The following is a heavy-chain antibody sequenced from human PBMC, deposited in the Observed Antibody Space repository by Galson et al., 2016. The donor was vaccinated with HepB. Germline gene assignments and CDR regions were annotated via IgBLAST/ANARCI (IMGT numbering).Heavy chain of an antibody. CDR3: VRVTAPYIVANPSVNYFGP. V-gene: IGHV4-30-4*01. CDR2: ISHKGIT. D-gene: IGHD2-21*01. J-gene: IGHJ5*02. Sequence: TLSLTCSVSGASIRNDDFYWNWIRQPPGKGLEWVGYISHKGITYYNPSLKSRLTISVDTSKNQFSLSLRSVSAADTATYYCVRVTAPYIVANPSVNYFGPWGQGTLVTVSS. CDR1: GASIRNDDFY.